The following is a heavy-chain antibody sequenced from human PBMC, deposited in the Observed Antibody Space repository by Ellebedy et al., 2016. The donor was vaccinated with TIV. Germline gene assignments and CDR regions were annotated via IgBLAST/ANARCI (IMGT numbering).Heavy chain of an antibody. CDR2: ISAYNGNT. D-gene: IGHD3-10*01. Sequence: AASVKVSCKASGYTFTSYGISWVPQAPGQGLEWMGWISAYNGNTNYAQKLQGRVTMTTDTSTSTAYMELRSLRSDDTAVYYCARDTSYGSTNNGMDVWGQGTTVTVSS. CDR3: ARDTSYGSTNNGMDV. CDR1: GYTFTSYG. J-gene: IGHJ6*02. V-gene: IGHV1-18*01.